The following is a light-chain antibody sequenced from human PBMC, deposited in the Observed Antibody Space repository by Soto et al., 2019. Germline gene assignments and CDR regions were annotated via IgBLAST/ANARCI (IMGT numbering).Light chain of an antibody. CDR3: RQRTNWLP. J-gene: IGKJ4*01. CDR1: QSISNNY. V-gene: IGKV3-11*01. CDR2: GES. Sequence: EIVLTQSPGTLSFSPGERATLSCSASQSISNNYLAWYQQKPGQAPRLLIYGESNRATGIQARFSGSGSGTDFTLTISSLEPEDFAVYYCRQRTNWLPFGGGHKVDIK.